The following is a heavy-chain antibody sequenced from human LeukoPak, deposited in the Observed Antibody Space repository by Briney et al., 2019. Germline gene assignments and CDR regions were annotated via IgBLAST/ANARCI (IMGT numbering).Heavy chain of an antibody. CDR3: TTGPIVVVPAAMNKNDY. D-gene: IGHD2-2*01. CDR1: GFTFSSYA. CDR2: ISYDGSNK. J-gene: IGHJ4*02. Sequence: GGSLRLSCAASGFTFSSYAMHWVRQAPGKGLEWVAVISYDGSNKYYADSVKGRFTISRDNSKNTLYLQMNSLKTEDTAVYYCTTGPIVVVPAAMNKNDYWGQGTLVTVSS. V-gene: IGHV3-30-3*01.